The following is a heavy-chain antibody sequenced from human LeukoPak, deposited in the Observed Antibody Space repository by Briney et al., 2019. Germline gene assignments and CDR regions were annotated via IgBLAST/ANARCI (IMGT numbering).Heavy chain of an antibody. V-gene: IGHV5-51*01. Sequence: GESLKLSCKGSGYSFTSYWIGWVRQMPGKGLEWMGIIYPGDSDTRYSPSFQGQVTISADKSISTAYLQWSSLKASDTAMYYCARRGYSNYVHYYGMDVWGQGTTVTVSS. J-gene: IGHJ6*02. CDR1: GYSFTSYW. CDR2: IYPGDSDT. D-gene: IGHD4-11*01. CDR3: ARRGYSNYVHYYGMDV.